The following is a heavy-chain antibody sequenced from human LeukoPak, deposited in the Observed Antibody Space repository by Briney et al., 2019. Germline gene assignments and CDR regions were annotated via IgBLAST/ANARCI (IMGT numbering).Heavy chain of an antibody. CDR1: GGSFSGYY. CDR3: ARVGYRIAAAGHFNY. CDR2: INHSGST. J-gene: IGHJ4*02. Sequence: SETLSLTCAVYGGSFSGYYWSWIRQPPGKGLEWIGEINHSGSTNYNPSLKSRVTISVDTSKNQFSLKLSSVTAADTAVYYCARVGYRIAAAGHFNYWGQGTLVTVSS. V-gene: IGHV4-34*01. D-gene: IGHD6-13*01.